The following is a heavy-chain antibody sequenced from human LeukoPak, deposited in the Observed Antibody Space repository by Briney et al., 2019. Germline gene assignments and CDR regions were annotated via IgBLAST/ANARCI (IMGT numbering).Heavy chain of an antibody. CDR1: GYTLTGYY. CDR2: INPNSGDT. CDR3: ARDRYSDTSGPDY. Sequence: ASVKVSCKASGYTLTGYYMHWVRQAPGQGLEWMGWINPNSGDTNSAQKFQGRFTMTTDTSISTAFMELSRLRSDDTAVYYCARDRYSDTSGPDYWGQGTLVTVSS. J-gene: IGHJ4*02. D-gene: IGHD3-22*01. V-gene: IGHV1-2*02.